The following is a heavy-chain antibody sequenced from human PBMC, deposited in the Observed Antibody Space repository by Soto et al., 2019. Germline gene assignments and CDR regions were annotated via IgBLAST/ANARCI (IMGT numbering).Heavy chain of an antibody. CDR1: GFTVSSNY. Sequence: LRLSCAASGFTVSSNYMSWVRQAPGKGLEWVSVIYSGGSTYYADSVKGRFTISRDNSKNTLYLQMNSLRAEDTAVYYCAGARGVISPYRIDYWGQGTLVTVSS. CDR3: AGARGVISPYRIDY. D-gene: IGHD3-10*01. CDR2: IYSGGST. J-gene: IGHJ4*02. V-gene: IGHV3-53*01.